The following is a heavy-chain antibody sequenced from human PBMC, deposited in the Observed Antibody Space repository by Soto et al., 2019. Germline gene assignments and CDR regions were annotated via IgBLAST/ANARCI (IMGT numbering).Heavy chain of an antibody. CDR3: AGYSGYDYWFDP. CDR1: GYTFTSYY. J-gene: IGHJ5*02. D-gene: IGHD5-12*01. V-gene: IGHV1-46*01. CDR2: INPSGGST. Sequence: GASVKVSCKASGYTFTSYYMHWVRQAPGQGLEWMGIINPSGGSTSYAQKFQGRVTMTRDTSTSTVYTELSSLRSEDTAVYYCAGYSGYDYWFDPWGQGTLVTVSS.